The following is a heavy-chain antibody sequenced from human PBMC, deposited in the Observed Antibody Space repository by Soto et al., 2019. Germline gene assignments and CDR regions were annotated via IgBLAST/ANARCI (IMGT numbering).Heavy chain of an antibody. CDR3: AGSGYYHNSGMDV. CDR2: IYSSGST. V-gene: IGHV4-59*01. D-gene: IGHD3-22*01. CDR1: RGSISSDY. J-gene: IGHJ6*02. Sequence: PSETLSLTCTVSRGSISSDYWSWIRQPPGKGLEWIGNIYSSGSTKYNPSVMSRVTISVDTSKNQLSLKLSSVTAADTAVYYCAGSGYYHNSGMDVWGQGTTVTVSS.